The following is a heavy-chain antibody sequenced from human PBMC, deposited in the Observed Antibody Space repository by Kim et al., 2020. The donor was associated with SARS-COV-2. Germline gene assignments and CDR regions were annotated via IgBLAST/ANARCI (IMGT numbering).Heavy chain of an antibody. Sequence: SVKGRITISRDNAKNSLSLQMNSLGAEDTAVYYCARVQLEGIAALDYGMDVWGQGTTVTVSS. D-gene: IGHD6-6*01. J-gene: IGHJ6*02. V-gene: IGHV3-11*06. CDR3: ARVQLEGIAALDYGMDV.